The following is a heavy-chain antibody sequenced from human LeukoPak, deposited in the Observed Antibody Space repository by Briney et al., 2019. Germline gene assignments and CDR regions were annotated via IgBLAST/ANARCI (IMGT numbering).Heavy chain of an antibody. V-gene: IGHV1-24*01. CDR3: ARDNSVRDEAWWFNP. Sequence: ASVKVSCKVSGYTVTELSMHWVRQSPGKGLEWMGGFHPEDGETIYAQKFQGRVTLTRDMSTSTDYLELSSLRSEDTAVYYCARDNSVRDEAWWFNPWGQGTLVTVSS. D-gene: IGHD5-24*01. CDR1: GYTVTELS. CDR2: FHPEDGET. J-gene: IGHJ5*02.